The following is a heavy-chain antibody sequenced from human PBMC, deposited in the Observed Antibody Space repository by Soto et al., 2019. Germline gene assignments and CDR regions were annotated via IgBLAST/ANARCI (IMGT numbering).Heavy chain of an antibody. CDR3: ARGAVYYDSRGYFSY. D-gene: IGHD3-22*01. V-gene: IGHV4-39*01. CDR2: IYYSGST. Sequence: SETLSLTCTVSGGSISSSSYYWGWIRQPPGKGLEWIGSIYYSGSTYYNPSLKSRVTISVDTSKNQFSLKLSSVTAAGTAVYYCARGAVYYDSRGYFSYWGQGTLVTVSS. CDR1: GGSISSSSYY. J-gene: IGHJ4*02.